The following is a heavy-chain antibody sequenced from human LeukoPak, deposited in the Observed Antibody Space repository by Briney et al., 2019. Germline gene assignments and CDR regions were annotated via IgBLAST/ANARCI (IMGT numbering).Heavy chain of an antibody. D-gene: IGHD2-15*01. CDR1: GGSISSYY. J-gene: IGHJ3*02. CDR3: ATQTRWDAFDI. Sequence: PSETLSLTCTVSGGSISSYYWSWIRQPPGKGLEWIGYIYYSGSTYYNPSLKSRVTISVDRSKNQFSLKLSSVTAADTAVYYCATQTRWDAFDIWGQGTMVTVSS. V-gene: IGHV4-59*12. CDR2: IYYSGST.